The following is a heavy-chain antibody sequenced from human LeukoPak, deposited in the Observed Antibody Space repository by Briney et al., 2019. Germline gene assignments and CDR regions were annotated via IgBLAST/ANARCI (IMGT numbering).Heavy chain of an antibody. CDR2: IGSDNKP. V-gene: IGHV3-23*01. J-gene: IGHJ4*02. CDR1: EFTFSNYW. D-gene: IGHD4-23*01. Sequence: GGSLRLSCTASEFTFSNYWMNWVRQAPGKGLEWVSSIGSDNKPHYSESVKGRFAISRDNSKNSLYLQMNSLRAEDTAVYYCAKEGRGGNLAFDYWGQGTLVTVSS. CDR3: AKEGRGGNLAFDY.